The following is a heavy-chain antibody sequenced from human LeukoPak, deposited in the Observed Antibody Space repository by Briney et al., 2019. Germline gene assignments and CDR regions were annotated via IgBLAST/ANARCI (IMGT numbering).Heavy chain of an antibody. CDR3: ARGRFWSGYYRDNWFDP. Sequence: ASVKVSCKASGYTFTTYDINWVRQATGQGLEWMGWMNPNSGNTGYAQKFQGRVTITRNTSISTAYMELSSLRSEDTAVYYCARGRFWSGYYRDNWFDPWGQGTLVIVSS. CDR2: MNPNSGNT. CDR1: GYTFTTYD. J-gene: IGHJ5*02. V-gene: IGHV1-8*03. D-gene: IGHD3-3*01.